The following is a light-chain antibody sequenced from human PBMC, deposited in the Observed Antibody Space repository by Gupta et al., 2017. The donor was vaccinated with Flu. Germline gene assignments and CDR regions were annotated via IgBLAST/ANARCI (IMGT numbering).Light chain of an antibody. Sequence: IIYEVSNRPSGVPDRFSGSKSGDTASLTISGLQGEDEADYYFSSYTTSYTFVFGTGTKVTVL. J-gene: IGLJ1*01. CDR2: EVS. CDR3: SSYTTSYTFV. V-gene: IGLV2-18*02.